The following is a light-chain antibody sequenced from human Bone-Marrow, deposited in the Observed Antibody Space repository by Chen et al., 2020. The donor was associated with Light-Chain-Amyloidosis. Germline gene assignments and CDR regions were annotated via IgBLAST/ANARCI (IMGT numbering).Light chain of an antibody. CDR3: SSFTSSSSYV. J-gene: IGLJ1*01. CDR1: SGDVGTYNY. CDR2: AVS. Sequence: QSALTQPAPLSGSPVQSITIPCTGTSGDVGTYNYVSWYHQHPGKAPKVMIYAVSNRPSGVSNRFSGSKSGNTASLTISGLQAEDEADYYCSSFTSSSSYVFGPGTKVTVL. V-gene: IGLV2-14*01.